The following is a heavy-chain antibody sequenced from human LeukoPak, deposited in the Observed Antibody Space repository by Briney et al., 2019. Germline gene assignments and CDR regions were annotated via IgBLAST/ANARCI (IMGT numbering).Heavy chain of an antibody. CDR3: ASFTVAGTDDAFDI. V-gene: IGHV1-2*02. CDR1: GYTFTDYY. CDR2: INPNSGGT. J-gene: IGHJ3*02. Sequence: ASVKVSCKASGYTFTDYYIHWVRQAPGPGLEWMGWINPNSGGTKYAQKFQGRVTMTRDTSISTANMELSRLTSDDTAVYYCASFTVAGTDDAFDIWGQGTMVTVSS. D-gene: IGHD6-19*01.